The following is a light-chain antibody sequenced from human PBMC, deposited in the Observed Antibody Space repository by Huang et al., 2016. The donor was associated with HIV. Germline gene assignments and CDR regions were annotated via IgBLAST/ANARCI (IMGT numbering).Light chain of an antibody. Sequence: DIVMTQSPDSLAVSLGESATINCKSSQSLLYSANNKNSLAWYQQKPGQAPKLLIYWASTRESGVPDRFSGSGSGTDFTLTISSLQAEDAAVYYCQQYYSSLFLTFGGGTKVEI. CDR1: QSLLYSANNKNS. J-gene: IGKJ4*01. V-gene: IGKV4-1*01. CDR2: WAS. CDR3: QQYYSSLFLT.